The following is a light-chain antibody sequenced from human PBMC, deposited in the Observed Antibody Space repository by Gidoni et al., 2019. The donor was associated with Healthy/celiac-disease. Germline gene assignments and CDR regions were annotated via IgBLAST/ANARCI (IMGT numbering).Light chain of an antibody. CDR3: QKYNSAPQVT. CDR2: AAS. Sequence: DIQMTQSPSSLSASVGDRVTITCRASQGISNYVAWYQQKPGKVPKLLIYAASTLQSGVPSRFSGSGSGTDFTLTISSLQPEDVATYYCQKYNSAPQVTFGGGTKVEIK. CDR1: QGISNY. J-gene: IGKJ4*01. V-gene: IGKV1-27*01.